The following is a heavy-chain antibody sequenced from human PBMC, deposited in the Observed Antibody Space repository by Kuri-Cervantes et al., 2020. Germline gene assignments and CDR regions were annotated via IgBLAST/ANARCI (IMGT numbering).Heavy chain of an antibody. CDR3: ARIRVRYYYGMDV. D-gene: IGHD2/OR15-2a*01. CDR1: GFTFDDYA. Sequence: GGSLRLSCAASGFTFDDYAMHWVRQTPGTGLEWVSGISWNSGRIAYADSVKGRFTISRDNAKNSLYLQMNSLRAEDTAVYYCARIRVRYYYGMDVWGQGTTVTVSS. J-gene: IGHJ6*02. V-gene: IGHV3-9*01. CDR2: ISWNSGRI.